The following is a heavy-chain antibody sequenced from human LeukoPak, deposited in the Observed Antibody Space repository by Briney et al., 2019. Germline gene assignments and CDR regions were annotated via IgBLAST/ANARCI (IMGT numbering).Heavy chain of an antibody. J-gene: IGHJ4*02. D-gene: IGHD3-22*01. V-gene: IGHV4-34*01. Sequence: ASETLSLTCAVYGGSFSAYYWSWIRQPPGKGLEWIGQINHSGSTNYNPSLKSRVTISVDTSKNQFSLKLSSVAAADTAVYYCARRHYYDSSAYASDFDYWGQGTLVTVSP. CDR1: GGSFSAYY. CDR3: ARRHYYDSSAYASDFDY. CDR2: INHSGST.